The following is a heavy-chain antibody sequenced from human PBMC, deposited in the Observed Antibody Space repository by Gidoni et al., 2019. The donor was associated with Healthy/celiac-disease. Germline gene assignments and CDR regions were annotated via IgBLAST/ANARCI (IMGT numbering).Heavy chain of an antibody. D-gene: IGHD4-17*01. CDR2: IRGSGGST. Sequence: EVQLLESGGGLVQPGGSLRLSCSASGFTFSSYAMSWVGQSPGKGLEWVSGIRGSGGSTYYADSVKGRFTIPRDNSKNTLYLQMNSLRAEDTAVYYCAECAGGSVTTGFDYWGQGTLVTVSS. CDR3: AECAGGSVTTGFDY. CDR1: GFTFSSYA. V-gene: IGHV3-23*01. J-gene: IGHJ4*02.